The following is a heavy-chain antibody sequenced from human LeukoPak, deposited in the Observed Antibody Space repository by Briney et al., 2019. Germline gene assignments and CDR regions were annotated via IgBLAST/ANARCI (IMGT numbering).Heavy chain of an antibody. CDR1: GFIFDDYG. V-gene: IGHV3-20*04. J-gene: IGHJ4*02. CDR2: INWNGGST. Sequence: PGGSLRLFCEASGFIFDDYGMSWVRQAPGKGLEWVSGINWNGGSTGYADSVKGRFTISRDNAKNSLYLQMNSLRAEDTALYYCARDLSYDFWSAYGYWGQGTLVTVSS. D-gene: IGHD3-3*01. CDR3: ARDLSYDFWSAYGY.